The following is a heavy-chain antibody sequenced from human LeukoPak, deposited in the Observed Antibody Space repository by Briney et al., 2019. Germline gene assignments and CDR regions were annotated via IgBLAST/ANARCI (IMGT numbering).Heavy chain of an antibody. J-gene: IGHJ4*02. CDR1: GGSFSGYY. Sequence: SETLSLTCAVYGGSFSGYYWSWIRHPPGKGREWSGEINHSGSTNYNPPLKSRVTISVDTPKNHISLKLRALTAADTPVYYCAGGVNYYDSSGLVDYWGQGTLVTVSS. CDR2: INHSGST. D-gene: IGHD3-22*01. CDR3: AGGVNYYDSSGLVDY. V-gene: IGHV4-34*01.